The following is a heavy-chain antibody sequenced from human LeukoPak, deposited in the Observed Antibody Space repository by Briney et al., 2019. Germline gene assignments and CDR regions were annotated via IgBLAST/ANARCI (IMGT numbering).Heavy chain of an antibody. Sequence: SETLSLTCIVSGGSISSSSYYWSWIRQPPGKGLEWIGYIYYSGSTNYNPSLKSRVTISVDTSKNQFSLHLDSVTPEDTAVYYCAGYSYGVRPSWGQGTLVSVSS. CDR2: IYYSGST. V-gene: IGHV4-61*05. D-gene: IGHD5-18*01. CDR1: GGSISSSSYY. CDR3: AGYSYGVRPS. J-gene: IGHJ5*02.